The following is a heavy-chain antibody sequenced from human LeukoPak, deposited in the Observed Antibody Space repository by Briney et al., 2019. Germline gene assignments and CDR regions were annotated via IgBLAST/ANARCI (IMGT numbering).Heavy chain of an antibody. Sequence: ASVKVFRKSCGYTFPSYYIQWVTQAPGQGLEWMGIINPSGGSTSYAQKFQGRVTMTRDTSTSTVYMELCSLRSEDTAVYYCARDAAIAVATHMGNWFDHWGQGALVTVSS. CDR1: GYTFPSYY. J-gene: IGHJ5*02. D-gene: IGHD6-19*01. CDR2: INPSGGST. V-gene: IGHV1-46*01. CDR3: ARDAAIAVATHMGNWFDH.